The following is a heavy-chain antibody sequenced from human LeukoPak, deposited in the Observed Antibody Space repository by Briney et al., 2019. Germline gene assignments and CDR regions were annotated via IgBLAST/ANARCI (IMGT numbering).Heavy chain of an antibody. V-gene: IGHV3-48*01. CDR3: VEIAASAPFDY. Sequence: GGSLRLSCAASGFTFSDYSMNWVRQAPGKGLEWVSYISSSSSTVYYADSVKGRFTISRDNSKNMLYLQMNSLRAEDTAIYYCVEIAASAPFDYWGQGTLVTVSS. CDR1: GFTFSDYS. CDR2: ISSSSSTV. J-gene: IGHJ4*02. D-gene: IGHD6-13*01.